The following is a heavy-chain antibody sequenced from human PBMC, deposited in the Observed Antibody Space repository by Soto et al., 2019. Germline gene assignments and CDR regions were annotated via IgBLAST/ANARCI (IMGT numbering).Heavy chain of an antibody. CDR3: ARAAGRSKLLPYYVAP. V-gene: IGHV1-3*01. J-gene: IGHJ5*02. Sequence: QVHLVQSGAEVQKPGASVRISCQASGYAFTTSAIHWVRQAPGQSLEWMGWINPATGDTKYSQNVRGRVTFALDTSATTAYLDLRSLASLDTAVYYCARAAGRSKLLPYYVAPWGQGTLVTVSS. CDR1: GYAFTTSA. CDR2: INPATGDT. D-gene: IGHD3-10*01.